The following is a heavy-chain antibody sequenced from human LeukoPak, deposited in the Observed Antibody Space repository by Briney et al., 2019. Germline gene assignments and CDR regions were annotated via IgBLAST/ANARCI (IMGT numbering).Heavy chain of an antibody. CDR3: AGEQFRGGGFDV. CDR2: IYYNGAT. D-gene: IGHD3-16*01. Sequence: PSETLSLTCTVSGDSISNYFWGWIRQPPGKGLEWIANIYYNGATAYSPSLKNRVTISVDTSNDQFSLKVTSVTAADSAVYFCAGEQFRGGGFDVWGQGTKVTVSS. CDR1: GDSISNYF. V-gene: IGHV4-39*02. J-gene: IGHJ3*01.